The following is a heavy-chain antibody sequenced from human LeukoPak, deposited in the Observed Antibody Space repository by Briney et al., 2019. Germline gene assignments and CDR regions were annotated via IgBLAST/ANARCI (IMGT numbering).Heavy chain of an antibody. J-gene: IGHJ5*02. CDR1: GYTFTNYW. CDR2: IYPGDSDT. V-gene: IGHV5-51*01. CDR3: ARRAYSHERCDP. D-gene: IGHD5-12*01. Sequence: GEALKISCKASGYTFTNYWIGWVRQMPGKGLEWMGTIYPGDSDTRYSPSFQGQVTISADKSISTAYLQWSSLRTSGTAMYYCARRAYSHERCDPWGQGTLVTVS.